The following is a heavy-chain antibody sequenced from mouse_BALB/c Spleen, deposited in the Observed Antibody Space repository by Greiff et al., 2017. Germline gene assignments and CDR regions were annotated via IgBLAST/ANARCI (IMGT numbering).Heavy chain of an antibody. CDR2: ISNLAYSI. CDR1: GFTFSDYG. V-gene: IGHV5-15*02. Sequence: EVMLVESGGGLVQPGGSRKLSCAASGFTFSDYGMALVRQAPGKGPEWVAFISNLAYSIYYADTVTGRFTISRENAKNTLYLEMSSLRSEDTAMYYCARGYYGNYKGAMDYWGQGTSVTVSS. CDR3: ARGYYGNYKGAMDY. D-gene: IGHD2-1*01. J-gene: IGHJ4*01.